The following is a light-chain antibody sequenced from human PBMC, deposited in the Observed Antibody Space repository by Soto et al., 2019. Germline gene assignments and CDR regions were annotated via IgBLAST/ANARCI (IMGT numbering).Light chain of an antibody. CDR1: SSNIGSNA. V-gene: IGLV1-44*01. J-gene: IGLJ2*01. CDR2: GNN. Sequence: QSVLTQPPPASGTPGQRVTISCSGRSSNIGSNAVNWYQQLPGTAPKLLIYGNNKRPSGVPDRFSGTKSGTSASLAISGLQSEDEADYYCASWDDSLKVFGGGTKLTVL. CDR3: ASWDDSLKV.